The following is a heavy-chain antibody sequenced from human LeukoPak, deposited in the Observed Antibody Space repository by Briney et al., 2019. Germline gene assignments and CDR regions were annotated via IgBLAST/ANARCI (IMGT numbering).Heavy chain of an antibody. Sequence: GGSLRLSCAASGFTFNTYAMNWVRQAPGKGLEWVSYISSSSGTINYADSVKGRFTISRDNAKNSLYLQMNSLRAEDTAVYYCARGLDYWGQGTPVTVSS. V-gene: IGHV3-48*01. J-gene: IGHJ4*02. CDR3: ARGLDY. CDR1: GFTFNTYA. CDR2: ISSSSGTI.